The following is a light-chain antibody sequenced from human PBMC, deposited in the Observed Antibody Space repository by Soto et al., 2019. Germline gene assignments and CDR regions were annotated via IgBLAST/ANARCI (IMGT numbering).Light chain of an antibody. CDR3: QQYNSYSLT. CDR1: QSVSSSY. J-gene: IGKJ4*01. Sequence: EIVLTQSPGTLSLSPGDRATLSCRTSQSVSSSYLAWYQQKPGQAPRLLIYGASRRATGIPDRFSGSGSGTDFTLTISSLQPDDFATYYCQQYNSYSLTFGGGTKVEMK. CDR2: GAS. V-gene: IGKV3-20*01.